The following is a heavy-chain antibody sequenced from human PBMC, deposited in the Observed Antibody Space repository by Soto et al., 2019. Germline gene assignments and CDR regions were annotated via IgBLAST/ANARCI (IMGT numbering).Heavy chain of an antibody. Sequence: GGSLRLSCAASQFVFSNSWMHWVRQVPGKGLIWVSRISADGSAATYTDSVKGRFTISRDNTRNTLYLDMNSLRVDDTAIYYCATAYKSRQMSLNVFDLWGQGPMVPV. J-gene: IGHJ3*01. D-gene: IGHD1-1*01. CDR2: ISADGSAA. V-gene: IGHV3-74*01. CDR1: QFVFSNSW. CDR3: ATAYKSRQMSLNVFDL.